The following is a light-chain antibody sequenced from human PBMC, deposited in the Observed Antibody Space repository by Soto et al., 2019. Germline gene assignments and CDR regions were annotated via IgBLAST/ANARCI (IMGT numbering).Light chain of an antibody. CDR2: EVS. J-gene: IGLJ2*01. CDR3: SSYTSSSTLE. V-gene: IGLV2-14*01. Sequence: QSDLTQPASVSGSPGQSITISCTGISSDVGGYNYVSWYQHHPGKAPKLMIYEVSNRPSGVSNRFSGSKSGNTASLTISGLQAEDEGDYYCSSYTSSSTLEFGGGTKLTVL. CDR1: SSDVGGYNY.